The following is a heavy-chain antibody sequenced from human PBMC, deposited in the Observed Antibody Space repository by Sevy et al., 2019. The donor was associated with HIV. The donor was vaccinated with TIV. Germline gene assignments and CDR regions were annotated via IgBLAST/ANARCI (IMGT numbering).Heavy chain of an antibody. V-gene: IGHV1-46*01. CDR3: ARLYSCGGSCYYFDL. J-gene: IGHJ4*02. D-gene: IGHD2-21*01. Sequence: ASVKVSCKASGYSFTSRYLHWVRQAPGQGLEWMGQINPGGGAPIYAQKFQGRVSMTSDTSTRTMYMDVSSLRSEDTAMYYCARLYSCGGSCYYFDLWGQRTLVTVSS. CDR1: GYSFTSRY. CDR2: INPGGGAP.